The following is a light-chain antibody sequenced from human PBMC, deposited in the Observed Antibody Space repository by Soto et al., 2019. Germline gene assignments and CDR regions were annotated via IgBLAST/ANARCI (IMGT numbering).Light chain of an antibody. J-gene: IGKJ1*01. CDR1: QSVLYSSNNMNY. V-gene: IGKV4-1*01. Sequence: DVVLTQSPDSLAVSLGERATINCKSSQSVLYSSNNMNYSAWYQQKAGQPPKLLIYWASTRESGVPDRFGGSGSGTEFTLTISSLQAEDVAVYYCQQYYSSPWTFGQGTKVEIK. CDR2: WAS. CDR3: QQYYSSPWT.